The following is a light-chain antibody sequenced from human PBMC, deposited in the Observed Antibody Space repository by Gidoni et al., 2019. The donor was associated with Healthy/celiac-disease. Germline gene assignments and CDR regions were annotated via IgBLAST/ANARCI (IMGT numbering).Light chain of an antibody. CDR2: EVS. J-gene: IGLJ6*01. CDR1: SSDVGSYNL. CDR3: CSYAGSSTS. V-gene: IGLV2-23*02. Sequence: QSALTQPASVSGSPGQSITISCTVTSSDVGSYNLVSLYQQHPGKAPKLMVYEVSKRPSGVSNRFSGSKSGNTASLTISGLQAEDEADYYCCSYAGSSTSFGSVTKVTVL.